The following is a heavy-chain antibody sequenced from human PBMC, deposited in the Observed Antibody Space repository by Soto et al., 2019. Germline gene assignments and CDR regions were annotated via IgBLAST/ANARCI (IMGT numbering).Heavy chain of an antibody. J-gene: IGHJ3*02. CDR2: IYYSGST. V-gene: IGHV4-61*08. Sequence: PSETLSLTYAVSGGSISSGGYYWSWIRQPPGKGLEWIGYIYYSGSTNYNPSLKSRVTISVDTSKNQFSLKLSSVTAADTAVYYCARQRSYDAFDIWGQGTMVTV. CDR1: GGSISSGGYY. CDR3: ARQRSYDAFDI. D-gene: IGHD1-26*01.